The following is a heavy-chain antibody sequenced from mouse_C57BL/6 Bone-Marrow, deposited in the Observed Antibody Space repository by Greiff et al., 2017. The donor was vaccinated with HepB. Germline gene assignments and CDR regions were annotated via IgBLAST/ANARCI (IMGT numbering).Heavy chain of an antibody. CDR2: IRSKSNNYAT. V-gene: IGHV10-1*01. Sequence: EVMLVESGGGLVQPKGSLKLSCAASGFSFNTYAMNWVRQAPGKGLEWVARIRSKSNNYATYYADSVKDRFTISRDDSESMLYLQMNNLKTEDTAMYYCVRRDGSSPWFAYWGQGTLVTVSA. D-gene: IGHD1-1*01. J-gene: IGHJ3*01. CDR3: VRRDGSSPWFAY. CDR1: GFSFNTYA.